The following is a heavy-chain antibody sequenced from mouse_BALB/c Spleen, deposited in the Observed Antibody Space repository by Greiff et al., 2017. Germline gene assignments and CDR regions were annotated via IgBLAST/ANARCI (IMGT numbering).Heavy chain of an antibody. CDR1: GFTFSDYY. CDR2: ISDGGSYT. CDR3: ARGGSTTATGAMDY. V-gene: IGHV5-4*02. Sequence: EVQLVESGGGLVKPGGSLKLSCAASGFTFSDYYMYWVRQTPEKRLEWVATISDGGSYTYYPDSVKGRFTISRDNAKNTLYLQMSSLKSEDTAMYYCARGGSTTATGAMDYWGQGTSVTVSS. J-gene: IGHJ4*01. D-gene: IGHD1-2*01.